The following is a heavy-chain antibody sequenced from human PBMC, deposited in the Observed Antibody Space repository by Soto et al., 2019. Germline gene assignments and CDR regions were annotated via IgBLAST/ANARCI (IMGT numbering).Heavy chain of an antibody. CDR2: IIPIFGTA. V-gene: IGHV1-69*01. CDR3: ARVLGSGSLDY. Sequence: QVQLVQSGAEVKKPGSSVKVSCKASGGTFSSYDIIWVRQAPGQGLEWMGGIIPIFGTATYAQKFQGRVTITADGSTTTSYMELSSLRSEDTAVYYCARVLGSGSLDYSGQGTLVTVSS. CDR1: GGTFSSYD. J-gene: IGHJ4*02. D-gene: IGHD3-10*01.